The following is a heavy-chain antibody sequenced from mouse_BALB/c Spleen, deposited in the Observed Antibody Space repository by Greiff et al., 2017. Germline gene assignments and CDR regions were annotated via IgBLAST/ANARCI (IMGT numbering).Heavy chain of an antibody. CDR2: IWAGGST. Sequence: VKLMESGPGLVAPSQSLSITCTVSGFSLTSYGVHWVRQPPGKGLEWLGVIWAGGSTNYNSALMSRLSISKDNSKSQVFLKMNSLQTDDTAMYYCARESLAYWGQGTLVTVSA. D-gene: IGHD6-2*01. CDR3: ARESLAY. CDR1: GFSLTSYG. J-gene: IGHJ3*01. V-gene: IGHV2-9*02.